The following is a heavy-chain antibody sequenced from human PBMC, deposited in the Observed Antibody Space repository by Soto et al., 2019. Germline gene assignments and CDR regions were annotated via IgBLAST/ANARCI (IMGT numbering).Heavy chain of an antibody. CDR1: GFTFSGSA. D-gene: IGHD1-1*01. CDR2: IRSKANSYAT. Sequence: EVQLVESGGGLVQPGGSLKLSCAASGFTFSGSAMHWVRQASGKGLEWVGRIRSKANSYATAYAASVKGRFTISRDDSKNTAYPQMNSLKTEDTAVYYCTREVIGVQTYYYYMDVWGKGTTVTVSS. J-gene: IGHJ6*03. V-gene: IGHV3-73*01. CDR3: TREVIGVQTYYYYMDV.